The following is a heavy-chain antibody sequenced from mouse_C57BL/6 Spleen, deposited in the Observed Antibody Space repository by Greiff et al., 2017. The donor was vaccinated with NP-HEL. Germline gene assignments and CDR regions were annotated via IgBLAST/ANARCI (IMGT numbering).Heavy chain of an antibody. CDR3: ARGGYLFAY. CDR2: INPSTGGT. Sequence: VQLQQSGPELVKPGASVKISCKASGYSFTGYYMNWVKQSPEKSLEWIGEINPSTGGTTYNQKFKAKATLTVDKSSSTAYMQLKSLTSEDSAVYYCARGGYLFAYWGQGTLVTVSA. J-gene: IGHJ3*01. D-gene: IGHD2-2*01. CDR1: GYSFTGYY. V-gene: IGHV1-42*01.